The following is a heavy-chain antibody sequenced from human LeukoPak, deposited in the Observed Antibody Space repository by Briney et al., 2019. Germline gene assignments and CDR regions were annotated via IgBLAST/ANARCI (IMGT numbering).Heavy chain of an antibody. D-gene: IGHD3-3*01. J-gene: IGHJ4*02. CDR1: GGSISGYY. V-gene: IGHV4-59*08. CDR2: IYYRGNT. Sequence: SETLSLTCTVSGGSISGYYWSWIRQPPGKGLEWIGYIYYRGNTIYNPSLKSRVTISIDTSKSQFSLKLSSVTAADTAVYYCARVPYGIFGVAGYFDYWGQGTLVTVSS. CDR3: ARVPYGIFGVAGYFDY.